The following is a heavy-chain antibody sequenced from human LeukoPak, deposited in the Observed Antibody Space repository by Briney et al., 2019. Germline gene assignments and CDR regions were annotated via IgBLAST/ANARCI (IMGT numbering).Heavy chain of an antibody. J-gene: IGHJ2*01. D-gene: IGHD1-26*01. Sequence: GGSLRLSCAAPGVNFYTYNMNWVRQTPGKGLEWLSFINNSSTTIYYVDSVRGRFTISRDNAKNSLYLQMNNLRAEDTAIYYCANGNWSFDLWGRGTLVTVSS. V-gene: IGHV3-48*04. CDR2: INNSSTTI. CDR1: GVNFYTYN. CDR3: ANGNWSFDL.